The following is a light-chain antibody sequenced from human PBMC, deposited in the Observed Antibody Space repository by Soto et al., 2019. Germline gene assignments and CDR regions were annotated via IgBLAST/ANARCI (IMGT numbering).Light chain of an antibody. CDR1: QSVPSSD. CDR2: DAS. J-gene: IGKJ5*01. CDR3: HQYAWSPLT. V-gene: IGKV3-20*01. Sequence: EIVLTQSPGTLSLSPGERATLSCRASQSVPSSDLAWYQQRPGQAPRLLIYDASRRATGIPDRFSGSESGTDFTLTISSLEPEDFAVYYCHQYAWSPLTFGQGTRLEIK.